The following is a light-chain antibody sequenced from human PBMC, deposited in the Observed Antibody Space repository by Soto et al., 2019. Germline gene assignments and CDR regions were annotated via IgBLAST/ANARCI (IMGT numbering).Light chain of an antibody. J-gene: IGLJ3*02. V-gene: IGLV8-61*01. CDR2: ITN. Sequence: QAVVTQEPSFSVSPGGTVTLTCGLSSGSVSTSYYPSWYQQTPGQAPRTLIYITNTRSSGVPDRFSGSILGNKAVLTITGAQADDESDYYCVLYMGSGISVFGGGTEVTVL. CDR1: SGSVSTSYY. CDR3: VLYMGSGISV.